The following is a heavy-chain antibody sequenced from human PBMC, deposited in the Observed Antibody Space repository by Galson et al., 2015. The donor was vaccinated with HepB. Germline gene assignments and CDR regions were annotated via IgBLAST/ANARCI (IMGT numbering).Heavy chain of an antibody. J-gene: IGHJ2*01. CDR2: INTNTGNP. D-gene: IGHD4-11*01. Sequence: SVKVSCKASGYTFTSYAMNWVRQAPGQGLEWMGWINTNTGNPTYAQGFTGRFIFSLDTSVSTAYLQISSLKAEDTAVYYCARSYYSNYDWYFDLWGRGTLVTVSS. V-gene: IGHV7-4-1*02. CDR3: ARSYYSNYDWYFDL. CDR1: GYTFTSYA.